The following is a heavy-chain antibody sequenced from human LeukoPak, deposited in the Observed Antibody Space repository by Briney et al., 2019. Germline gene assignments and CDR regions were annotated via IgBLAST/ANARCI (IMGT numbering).Heavy chain of an antibody. Sequence: PSETLSLTCTVSGGSISSYYWSWIRQPPGKGLEWIAYIYYSGSTNYNPSLKSRVTISVDTSKNQFSLRLRSVTAADTAVYFCARGRVSSSTWYSTYYYYFYMDVWGKGTTVTVSS. CDR2: IYYSGST. CDR1: GGSISSYY. D-gene: IGHD1-1*01. V-gene: IGHV4-59*01. CDR3: ARGRVSSSTWYSTYYYYFYMDV. J-gene: IGHJ6*03.